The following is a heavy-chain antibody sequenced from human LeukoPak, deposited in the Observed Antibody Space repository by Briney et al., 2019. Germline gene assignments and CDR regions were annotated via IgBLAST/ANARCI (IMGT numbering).Heavy chain of an antibody. CDR2: IKQDGGEI. J-gene: IGHJ4*02. CDR3: ARDKGDYDTSGSLFVF. V-gene: IGHV3-7*03. D-gene: IGHD3-22*01. CDR1: GFTFSRYW. Sequence: GGSLRLSCAASGFTFSRYWMSWVRQVPRKGLEWVANIKQDGGEIYYVDSVKGRFTISRDNAKSSLYLQMNSLRAGDTAVYYRARDKGDYDTSGSLFVFGGQGTLVTVSS.